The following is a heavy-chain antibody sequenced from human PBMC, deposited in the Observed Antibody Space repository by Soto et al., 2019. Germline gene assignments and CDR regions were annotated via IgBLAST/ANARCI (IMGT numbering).Heavy chain of an antibody. CDR1: GGTFSSYP. J-gene: IGHJ3*02. V-gene: IGHV1-69*06. D-gene: IGHD2-2*01. Sequence: QVPLVQSGAEVKKPGSSVKVSCKASGGTFSSYPISWVRQAPGQGLEWMGGIIPIFGTANYAQKFQGRVTITADKSTSTDYMELSSLRSEDTAVYYWAREEVPVAKGGGGAFDIWGQGTMVTVSS. CDR2: IIPIFGTA. CDR3: AREEVPVAKGGGGAFDI.